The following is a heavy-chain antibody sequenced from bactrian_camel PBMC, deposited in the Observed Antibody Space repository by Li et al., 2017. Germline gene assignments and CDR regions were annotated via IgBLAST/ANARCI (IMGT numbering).Heavy chain of an antibody. J-gene: IGHJ4*01. CDR1: GHIDSSYC. CDR2: IDSDGSA. Sequence: LVESGGGSVQEGGSLTLSCTPSGHIDSSYCMGWFRQAPGKEREGVAAIDSDGSASYADSVKGRFTISQDNAKNSVWLDMSALEPEDTATYYCTADGTSTFCRGTYSLEYAYWGQGTQVTVS. D-gene: IGHD1*01. CDR3: TADGTSTFCRGTYSLEYAY. V-gene: IGHV3S53*01.